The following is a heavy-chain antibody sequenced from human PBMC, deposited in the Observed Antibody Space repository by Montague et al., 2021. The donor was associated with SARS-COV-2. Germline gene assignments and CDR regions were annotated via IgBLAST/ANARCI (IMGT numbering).Heavy chain of an antibody. CDR3: ARAANILSGFYNHPFEY. CDR2: IYDSDTT. V-gene: IGHV4-61*01. J-gene: IGHJ4*02. CDR1: GGSVISDTCF. D-gene: IGHD3-9*01. Sequence: SETLPLTCTVSGGSVISDTCFWSWIRQPPGKGLEWIAYIYDSDTTNNNPSFWSRVSMSSDRSKNQFSLKLTSVTPADTAVYYCARAANILSGFYNHPFEYWGQGILVTVSS.